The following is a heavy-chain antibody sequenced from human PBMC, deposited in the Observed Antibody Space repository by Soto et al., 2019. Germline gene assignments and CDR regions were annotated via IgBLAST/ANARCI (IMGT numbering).Heavy chain of an antibody. J-gene: IGHJ4*02. CDR1: GFTFSSYC. V-gene: IGHV3-74*01. CDR2: INCDGRNT. Sequence: PGGSLRLSCAASGFTFSSYCMHWVRQAPGKGLEWVARINCDGRNTTYADSVKGRFTISRDNSKNTLYLQMNSLSAEDTAVYCCAKGYSGYDYANWGQGSLVTVSS. CDR3: AKGYSGYDYAN. D-gene: IGHD5-12*01.